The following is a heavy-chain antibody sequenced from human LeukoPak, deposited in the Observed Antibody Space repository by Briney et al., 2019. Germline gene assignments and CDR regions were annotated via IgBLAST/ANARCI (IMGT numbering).Heavy chain of an antibody. J-gene: IGHJ4*02. CDR2: IYYSGST. D-gene: IGHD6-19*01. CDR3: ARDGSYSSGWHTFDY. V-gene: IGHV4-59*01. CDR1: GGSISSYY. Sequence: SETLSLTCTVSGGSISSYYWSWIRQPPGKGPEWIGYIYYSGSTYYNPSLKSRVTISVDTSKNQFSLKLSSVSAADTAVYYCARDGSYSSGWHTFDYWGQGTLVTVSS.